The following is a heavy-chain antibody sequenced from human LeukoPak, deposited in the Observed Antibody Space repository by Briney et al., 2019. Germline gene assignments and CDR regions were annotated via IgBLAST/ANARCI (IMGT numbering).Heavy chain of an antibody. CDR1: GYTFTSYD. CDR2: MNPNSGNT. J-gene: IGHJ6*03. CDR3: ARGVGAYCGGDCYWGVNYYYYMDV. V-gene: IGHV1-8*01. D-gene: IGHD2-21*02. Sequence: ASVKVSCKASGYTFTSYDINWVRQATGQGLEWMGWMNPNSGNTGYAQKFQGRVTMTRNTSISTAYMELSSLRSEDTAVYYCARGVGAYCGGDCYWGVNYYYYMDVWGKGTTVTVSS.